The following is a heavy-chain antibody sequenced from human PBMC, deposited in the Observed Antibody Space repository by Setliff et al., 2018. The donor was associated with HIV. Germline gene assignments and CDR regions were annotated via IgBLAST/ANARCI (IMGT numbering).Heavy chain of an antibody. CDR3: AKDRGSGWYGDYFDY. J-gene: IGHJ4*02. CDR2: ITKDSSTI. Sequence: GGSLRLSCAASGFSFGSYRMTWVRQAPGKGLEWVSYITKDSSTIYYADSVKGRFTISRDNAKKSLYLQMNSLRAEDTAVYYCAKDRGSGWYGDYFDYWGQGTLVTVSS. CDR1: GFSFGSYR. V-gene: IGHV3-48*01. D-gene: IGHD6-19*01.